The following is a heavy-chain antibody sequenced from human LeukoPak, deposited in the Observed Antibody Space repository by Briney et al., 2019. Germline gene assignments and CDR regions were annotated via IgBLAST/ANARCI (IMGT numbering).Heavy chain of an antibody. V-gene: IGHV3-30*18. Sequence: PGGSLRLSCAAYGFTFSSYGMHWVRQAPGKGLEWVAVISYDGSNKYYADSVKGRFTISRDNSKNTLYLQMNSLRAEDTAVYYCAKVRTVVTLAIDYFDYWGQGTLVTVSS. CDR1: GFTFSSYG. CDR2: ISYDGSNK. CDR3: AKVRTVVTLAIDYFDY. D-gene: IGHD4-23*01. J-gene: IGHJ4*02.